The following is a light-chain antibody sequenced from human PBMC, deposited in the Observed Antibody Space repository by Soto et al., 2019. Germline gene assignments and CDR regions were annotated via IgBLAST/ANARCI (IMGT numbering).Light chain of an antibody. Sequence: EIVLTQSPATLSLSPGERATLSCRASQSVSRYLAWYQQKPGQAPRLLIYDASKRATGIPARFSGSGSGTDFTITISSLEPEDFAVYYCQQRSRTFGQGTKVEI. CDR2: DAS. V-gene: IGKV3-11*01. J-gene: IGKJ1*01. CDR1: QSVSRY. CDR3: QQRSRT.